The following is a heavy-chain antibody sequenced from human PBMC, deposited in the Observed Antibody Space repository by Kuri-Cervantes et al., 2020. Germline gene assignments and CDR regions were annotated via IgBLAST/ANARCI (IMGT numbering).Heavy chain of an antibody. CDR1: GYTFTGYY. J-gene: IGHJ4*02. CDR3: ATDGPRPGIAVAGSREN. V-gene: IGHV1-46*01. Sequence: ASVKVSCKASGYTFTGYYMHWVRQAPGQGLEWMGIINPSGGNTSYAQKFQGRVTMTRDTSTSTVYMELSSLRSEDTAVYYCATDGPRPGIAVAGSRENWGQGTLVTVSS. D-gene: IGHD6-19*01. CDR2: INPSGGNT.